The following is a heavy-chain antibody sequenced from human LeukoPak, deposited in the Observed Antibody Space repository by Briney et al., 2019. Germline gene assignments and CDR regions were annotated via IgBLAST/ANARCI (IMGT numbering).Heavy chain of an antibody. J-gene: IGHJ4*02. D-gene: IGHD5-12*01. Sequence: PGGSLRLSCAASGFTFSSYSMNWVRQAPGKGLEWVSYISSSSGTIYYADSVKGRFTISRDNAKNSLYPQVNSLRDEDTAVYYCARVWGYRNGFDYWGQGTLVTVSS. CDR3: ARVWGYRNGFDY. CDR1: GFTFSSYS. V-gene: IGHV3-48*02. CDR2: ISSSSGTI.